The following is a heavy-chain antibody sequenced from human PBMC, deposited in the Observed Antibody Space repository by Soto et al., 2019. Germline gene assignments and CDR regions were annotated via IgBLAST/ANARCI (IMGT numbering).Heavy chain of an antibody. D-gene: IGHD1-1*01. CDR2: IIPILGTA. J-gene: IGHJ4*02. V-gene: IGHV1-69*01. CDR1: GSTFSSYA. CDR3: ARAIVGPRNDQFVY. Sequence: QVQLEQSGAEVKKPGSSVKVSCKASGSTFSSYAISGVRKAPGQELEWMGAIIPILGTASYAQKFQGRVTITADESTSTADTGLSSLISEDKAVYYCARAIVGPRNDQFVYWGQGTLVPVST.